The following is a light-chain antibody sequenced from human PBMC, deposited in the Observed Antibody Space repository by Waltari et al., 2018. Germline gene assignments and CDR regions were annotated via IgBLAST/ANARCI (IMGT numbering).Light chain of an antibody. CDR1: QSVNKY. CDR2: DAS. V-gene: IGKV3-20*01. CDR3: QKYGTLPAT. J-gene: IGKJ1*01. Sequence: EMLLTQSPGTLSLSPGERATLSCRASQSVNKYLAWYQQKPGQAPRLLIYDASIRTTGIPDRFSGSCSGTDYSLTSSRLEPEDFAEYFCQKYGTLPATFGQGTKVEIK.